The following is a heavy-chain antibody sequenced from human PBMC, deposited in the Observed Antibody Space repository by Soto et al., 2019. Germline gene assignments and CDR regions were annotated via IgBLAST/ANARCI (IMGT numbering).Heavy chain of an antibody. Sequence: ASVKVSCKASGYTFTSYGISWVRQAPGQGLEWMGWISAYNGNTNYAQKLQGRVTMTTDTSTSTAYMELRSLRSDDTAVYYCARDLDSSSSFVDWFDPWGQGTLVTGSS. V-gene: IGHV1-18*01. CDR2: ISAYNGNT. CDR3: ARDLDSSSSFVDWFDP. J-gene: IGHJ5*02. CDR1: GYTFTSYG. D-gene: IGHD6-6*01.